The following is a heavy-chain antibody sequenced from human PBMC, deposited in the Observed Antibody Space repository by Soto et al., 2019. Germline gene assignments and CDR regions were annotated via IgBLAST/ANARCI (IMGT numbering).Heavy chain of an antibody. V-gene: IGHV3-23*01. CDR1: GFTFSIYA. CDR2: ISHRSATT. D-gene: IGHD3-22*01. Sequence: GSLLLPCTASGFTFSIYAMSWVRQAPGKGLEWVSTISHRSATTYYADSVKGRFTVSRDNSKNTLYLQMNSLRAEDTAVYYCARQIVELIPYFDHWGQGSLVTVSS. J-gene: IGHJ4*02. CDR3: ARQIVELIPYFDH.